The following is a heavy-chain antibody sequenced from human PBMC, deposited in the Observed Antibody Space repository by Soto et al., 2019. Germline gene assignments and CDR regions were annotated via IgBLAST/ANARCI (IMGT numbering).Heavy chain of an antibody. Sequence: SETLSLTCTVSGGSISSYYWSWIRQPPGKGLEWIGYIYYSGSTNYNPSLKSRVTISVDTSKNQFSLKLSSVTAADTAVYYCARHGSSSGWQKRGGFDPWGQGTRVTVSS. V-gene: IGHV4-59*08. CDR2: IYYSGST. CDR3: ARHGSSSGWQKRGGFDP. J-gene: IGHJ5*02. D-gene: IGHD6-19*01. CDR1: GGSISSYY.